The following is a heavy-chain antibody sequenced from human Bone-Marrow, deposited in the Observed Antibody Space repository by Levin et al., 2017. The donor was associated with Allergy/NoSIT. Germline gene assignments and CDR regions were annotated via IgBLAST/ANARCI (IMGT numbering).Heavy chain of an antibody. CDR1: GFSFRAFS. CDR3: AREGSVTGTPMRY. D-gene: IGHD1-1*01. J-gene: IGHJ4*02. CDR2: INTGSDYI. Sequence: ESLKISCAASGFSFRAFSMNWVRQAPGKGLEWVASINTGSDYIYYADSVKGRFTISRDNANSSLYLQMNSLRADDTAVYYCAREGSVTGTPMRYWGQGILVIVSS. V-gene: IGHV3-21*01.